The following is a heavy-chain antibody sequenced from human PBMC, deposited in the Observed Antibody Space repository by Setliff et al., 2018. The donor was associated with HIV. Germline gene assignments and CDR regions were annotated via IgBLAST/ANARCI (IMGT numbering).Heavy chain of an antibody. D-gene: IGHD2-15*01. J-gene: IGHJ4*02. Sequence: KPSETLSLTCTVSGGSISSSSYDWGWIRQPPGKGLEWIGSIYYSGSTYYNPPLKSRVTISVDTSKKQFSLKLSSVTAADTAVYFCARTVTWGYCSGGGCYGFDYWGQGTLVTVSS. V-gene: IGHV4-39*01. CDR3: ARTVTWGYCSGGGCYGFDY. CDR2: IYYSGST. CDR1: GGSISSSSYD.